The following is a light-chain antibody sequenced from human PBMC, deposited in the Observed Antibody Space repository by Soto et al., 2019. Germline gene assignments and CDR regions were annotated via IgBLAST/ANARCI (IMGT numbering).Light chain of an antibody. CDR3: CSYAGSRV. J-gene: IGLJ3*02. CDR1: SSDVGNYNL. Sequence: QSVLTQPASVSGSPGQSITISCTGTSSDVGNYNLVSWYQQHPGKAPKLMIYEGSKRPSGVSNRFSGSKSGNTASLTISGLQAADEADYYCCSYAGSRVFGGGTKLTVL. CDR2: EGS. V-gene: IGLV2-23*01.